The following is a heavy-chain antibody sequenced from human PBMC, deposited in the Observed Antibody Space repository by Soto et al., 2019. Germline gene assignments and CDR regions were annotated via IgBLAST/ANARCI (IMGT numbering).Heavy chain of an antibody. CDR2: ISGSGVST. V-gene: IGHV3-23*01. J-gene: IGHJ4*02. CDR1: GFTFSSYS. Sequence: GVSLRLSGAASGFTFSSYSISWVRQATWKGLERVSAISGSGVSTYYADSVKGRFTISRDNSKKTLYLQMNSLRSEDTDVYYCAKGGNSSRWPLDYWGQGTMVTVS. D-gene: IGHD6-19*01. CDR3: AKGGNSSRWPLDY.